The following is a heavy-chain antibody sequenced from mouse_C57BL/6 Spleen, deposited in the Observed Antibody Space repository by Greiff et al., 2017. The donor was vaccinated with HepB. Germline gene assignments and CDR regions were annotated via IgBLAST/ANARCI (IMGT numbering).Heavy chain of an antibody. D-gene: IGHD2-5*01. J-gene: IGHJ2*01. CDR3: ARLGYSNYHFDY. V-gene: IGHV1-55*01. Sequence: QVHVKQPGAELVKPGASVKMSCKASGYTFTSYWITWVKQRPGQGLEWIGDIYPGSGSTNYNEKFKSKATLTVDTSSSTAYMQLSSLTSEDSAVYYCARLGYSNYHFDYWGQGTTLTVSS. CDR1: GYTFTSYW. CDR2: IYPGSGST.